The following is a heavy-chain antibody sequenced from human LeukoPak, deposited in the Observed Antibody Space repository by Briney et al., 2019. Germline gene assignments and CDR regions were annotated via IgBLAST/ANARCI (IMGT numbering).Heavy chain of an antibody. Sequence: SETLSLTCTVSGGSISSSSYYWGWIRQPPGKGLEWIGSIYYSGSTNYNPSLKSRVTISVDTSKNQFSLKLSSVTAADTAVYYCARRKMIFDYWGQGTLVTVSS. J-gene: IGHJ4*02. CDR2: IYYSGST. CDR3: ARRKMIFDY. D-gene: IGHD1-14*01. V-gene: IGHV4-39*07. CDR1: GGSISSSSYY.